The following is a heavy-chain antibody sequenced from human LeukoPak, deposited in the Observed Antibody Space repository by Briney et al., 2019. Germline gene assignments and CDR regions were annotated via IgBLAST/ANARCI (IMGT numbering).Heavy chain of an antibody. D-gene: IGHD6-13*01. Sequence: GESLKISGKGSGSRFTSYRIGWARQMPGKGLEGMGIIYPGDSDTRYSPSFQGQVTLSADKSISTAYLQWSSLKGSDTAMYYCAGGIAAAGTFDYWGQGTLVTVSS. CDR2: IYPGDSDT. CDR3: AGGIAAAGTFDY. V-gene: IGHV5-51*01. J-gene: IGHJ4*02. CDR1: GSRFTSYR.